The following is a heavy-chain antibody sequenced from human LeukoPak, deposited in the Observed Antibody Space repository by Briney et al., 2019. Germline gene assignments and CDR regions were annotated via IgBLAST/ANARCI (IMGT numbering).Heavy chain of an antibody. CDR3: TRDGGEPPLDY. D-gene: IGHD1-26*01. J-gene: IGHJ4*02. CDR2: IRSKAYGGTT. V-gene: IGHV3-49*03. CDR1: GFTFGDYA. Sequence: GGSLRLSCTASGFTFGDYAMSWFRQAPGKGLEWVGFIRSKAYGGTTEYAASVKGRFTISRDDSKSIAYLQMNSLKTEDTAVYYCTRDGGEPPLDYWGQGTLVTVSS.